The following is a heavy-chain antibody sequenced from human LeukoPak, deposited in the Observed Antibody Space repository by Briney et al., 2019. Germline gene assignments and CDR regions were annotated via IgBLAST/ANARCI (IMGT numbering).Heavy chain of an antibody. V-gene: IGHV1-2*02. CDR2: INPNSGGT. CDR1: GYTFTGYY. D-gene: IGHD2-2*01. CDR3: ARDPRGYCGSTSCQHYYYYGMDV. Sequence: ASVKVSCKASGYTFTGYYMHWVRRAPGQGLEWMGWINPNSGGTNYAQKFQGRVTMTRDTSISTAYMELSRLRSDDTAVYYCARDPRGYCGSTSCQHYYYYGMDVWGQGTTVIVSS. J-gene: IGHJ6*02.